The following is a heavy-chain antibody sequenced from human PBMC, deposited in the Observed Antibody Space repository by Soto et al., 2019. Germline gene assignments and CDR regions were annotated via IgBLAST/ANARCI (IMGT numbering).Heavy chain of an antibody. Sequence: QVQLVQSGAEVKKPGASVKVSCKASGYTFTGYYMHWVRQAPGQGLEWMGWINPNSGGTNYAQKLQGRVTMTRDTSISTAYMELSRLRSDDTAVYYCARDLAGTMGGMDVWGQGTTVTVSS. V-gene: IGHV1-2*02. CDR2: INPNSGGT. CDR1: GYTFTGYY. CDR3: ARDLAGTMGGMDV. D-gene: IGHD6-13*01. J-gene: IGHJ6*02.